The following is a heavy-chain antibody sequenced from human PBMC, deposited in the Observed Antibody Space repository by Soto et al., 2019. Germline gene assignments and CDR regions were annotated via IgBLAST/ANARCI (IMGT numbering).Heavy chain of an antibody. J-gene: IGHJ6*02. D-gene: IGHD2-2*01. CDR1: GYSFTSYW. V-gene: IGHV5-51*01. CDR3: ARLPIVPAAGYYYGMDV. CDR2: IYPGDSDT. Sequence: GESLKISCKGSGYSFTSYWIGWVRQMPGKGLEWMGIIYPGDSDTRYSPSFQGQVTISADKSISTAYLQWSSLKASDTAMYYCARLPIVPAAGYYYGMDVWGQGTKVTVSS.